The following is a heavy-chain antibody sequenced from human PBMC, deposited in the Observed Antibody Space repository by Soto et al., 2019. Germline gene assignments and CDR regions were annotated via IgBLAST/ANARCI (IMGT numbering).Heavy chain of an antibody. V-gene: IGHV3-33*01. J-gene: IGHJ6*02. CDR2: IWYDGSNK. CDR3: ASFSNYYYGSGSYYNVPYYYYYGMDV. CDR1: GVTFSSYG. Sequence: GGSLRLSCAASGVTFSSYGLHWVRQAPGKGLEWVAVIWYDGSNKYYADSVKGRFTISRDNSKNTLYLQMNSLRSDDTAVYYCASFSNYYYGSGSYYNVPYYYYYGMDVWGQGTTVTVSS. D-gene: IGHD3-10*01.